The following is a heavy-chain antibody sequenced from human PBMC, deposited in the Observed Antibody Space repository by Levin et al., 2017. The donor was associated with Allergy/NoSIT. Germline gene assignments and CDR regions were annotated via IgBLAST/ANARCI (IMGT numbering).Heavy chain of an antibody. V-gene: IGHV3-21*01. D-gene: IGHD3-16*01. Sequence: PGGSLRLSCAASGFTFSPYSMNWVRQAPGKGLEWVSSISSSGSYIYYRDSVKGRFTISRDNAKNSLYLEMNSLRAEDTAVYYCACETERGKWFDPWGQGTLVTVSS. CDR2: ISSSGSYI. J-gene: IGHJ5*02. CDR1: GFTFSPYS. CDR3: ACETERGKWFDP.